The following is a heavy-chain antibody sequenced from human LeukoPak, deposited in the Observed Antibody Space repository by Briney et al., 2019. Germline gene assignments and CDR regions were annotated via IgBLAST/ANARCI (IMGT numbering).Heavy chain of an antibody. J-gene: IGHJ3*02. CDR1: GASLNSGGFF. D-gene: IGHD4-11*01. V-gene: IGHV4-31*03. CDR2: IYYSGYT. CDR3: ARVLGVTTGHTFDI. Sequence: PSQTLSLTCTVSGASLNSGGFFWSWIRQHPGKGLEWIGHIYYSGYTYYNPSLTSRLAISLDTSKTQFSLRLSSVTAADTALYYCARVLGVTTGHTFDIWGKGIMVTASS.